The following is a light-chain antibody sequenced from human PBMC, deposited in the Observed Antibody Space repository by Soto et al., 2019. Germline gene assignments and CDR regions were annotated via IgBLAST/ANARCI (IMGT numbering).Light chain of an antibody. CDR2: GTS. V-gene: IGKV3-20*01. Sequence: EIVLTHSPCTRSLCPGERATLSXMASQSVSSSYLAWYQQKPGQAPRLLIYGTSNRATGIPDRFSGSGSGTDFTLTISRLEPEDFAVYYRQQYSSSPLTFGGGTKVDIK. CDR3: QQYSSSPLT. J-gene: IGKJ4*01. CDR1: QSVSSSY.